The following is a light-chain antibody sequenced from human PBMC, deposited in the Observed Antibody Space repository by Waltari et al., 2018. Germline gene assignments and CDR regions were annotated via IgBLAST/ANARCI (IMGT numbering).Light chain of an antibody. CDR2: SNK. J-gene: IGLJ3*02. CDR3: AAWDDSLNGGV. Sequence: QSVLTQPPSASGTPGQRVTISCSGSSSNIGSNTVNWYQQLPGTAPKLLIYSNKQRPSGVTDRFSGSKSGTSASLAISGLQSEDEADYYCAAWDDSLNGGVFGGGTKLTVL. CDR1: SSNIGSNT. V-gene: IGLV1-44*01.